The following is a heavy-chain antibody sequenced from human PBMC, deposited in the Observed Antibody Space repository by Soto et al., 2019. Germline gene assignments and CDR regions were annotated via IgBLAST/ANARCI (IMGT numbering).Heavy chain of an antibody. CDR3: ARPVTSPDHLDI. V-gene: IGHV1-18*01. CDR1: GYIFSDYG. CDR2: ISAYNGNT. J-gene: IGHJ3*02. Sequence: QVQLVQSGAEVKKPGASVKVSCKSSGYIFSDYGITWVRQAPGQGLEWMGWISAYNGNTDYAQKFQDKLTLATDTHTRTAYMELRSLSSDDTALYFCARPVTSPDHLDIWGQGTMVTVSS. D-gene: IGHD4-4*01.